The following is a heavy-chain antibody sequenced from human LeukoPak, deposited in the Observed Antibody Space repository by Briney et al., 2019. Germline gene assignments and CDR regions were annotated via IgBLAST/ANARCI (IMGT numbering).Heavy chain of an antibody. CDR3: ARDGISGIDH. J-gene: IGHJ4*02. D-gene: IGHD6-13*01. V-gene: IGHV3-74*01. CDR1: GFTFSAYW. Sequence: PGGSLRLSCAASGFTFSAYWMHWVRQAPGKGLVWVSRINTDGSSPTYAASVKGRFTISRDNAKNTLYLQMNSLRTEDTGVYYCARDGISGIDHWGQGILVTVSS. CDR2: INTDGSSP.